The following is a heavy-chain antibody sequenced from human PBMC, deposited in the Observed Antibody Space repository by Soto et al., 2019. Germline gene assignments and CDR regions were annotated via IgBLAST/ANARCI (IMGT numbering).Heavy chain of an antibody. CDR1: GFTFSNAW. J-gene: IGHJ6*02. V-gene: IGHV3-15*01. Sequence: GGSLRLSCAASGFTFSNAWMSWVRQAQGKGLEWVGRIKSKTDGGTTDYAAPVKGRFTISSDDSKNTLYLQMNSLKTEDTAVYYCTTLYYDFWSGYYYYGMDVWGQGTTVTFSS. CDR3: TTLYYDFWSGYYYYGMDV. CDR2: IKSKTDGGTT. D-gene: IGHD3-3*01.